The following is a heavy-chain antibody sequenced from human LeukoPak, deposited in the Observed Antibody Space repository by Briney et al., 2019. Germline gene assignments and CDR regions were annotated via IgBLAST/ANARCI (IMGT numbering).Heavy chain of an antibody. V-gene: IGHV1-3*01. D-gene: IGHD6-13*01. Sequence: ASVKVSCKASGYTFISYAIHWVRQAPGQRLEWMGWINAGNGNTKYSQKFQGRVTITRDTSASTAYMELSSLRSEDTAVYYCARSSSWYLYWFDPWGQGTLVTVSS. CDR1: GYTFISYA. CDR2: INAGNGNT. CDR3: ARSSSWYLYWFDP. J-gene: IGHJ5*02.